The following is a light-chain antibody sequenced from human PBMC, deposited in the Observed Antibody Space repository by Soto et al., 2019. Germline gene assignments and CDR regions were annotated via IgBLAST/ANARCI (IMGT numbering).Light chain of an antibody. CDR2: DTS. V-gene: IGKV3-15*01. J-gene: IGKJ5*01. CDR3: QQYNNWPFS. CDR1: QSVSSSY. Sequence: EIVLTQSPGTLSLSPGERVTLSCRASQSVSSSYLAWYQQKPGQAPRLLIYDTSTRATGVPARFSGTGSETDFTLTISGLQSEDSAVYFCQQYNNWPFSFGQGTRLEIK.